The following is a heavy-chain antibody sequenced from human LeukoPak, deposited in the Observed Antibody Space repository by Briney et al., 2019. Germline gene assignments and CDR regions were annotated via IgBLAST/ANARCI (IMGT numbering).Heavy chain of an antibody. CDR1: GGTFSSYA. J-gene: IGHJ6*03. CDR3: ARGEYSSSYYYYYYMDV. Sequence: LVKVSCKASGGTFSSYAISWVRQAPGQGLEWMGGITPIFGTANYAQKFQGRVTITTDESTSTAYMEVSSLRSEDTAVYYCARGEYSSSYYYYYYMDVWGKGTTVTVSS. D-gene: IGHD6-6*01. V-gene: IGHV1-69*05. CDR2: ITPIFGTA.